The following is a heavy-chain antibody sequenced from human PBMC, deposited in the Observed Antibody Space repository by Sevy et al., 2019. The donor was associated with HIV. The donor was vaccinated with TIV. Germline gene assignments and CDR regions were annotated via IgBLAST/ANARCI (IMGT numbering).Heavy chain of an antibody. CDR1: GFTFSDYS. J-gene: IGHJ4*02. Sequence: GGSLRLSCAASGFTFSDYSMHGVRQAPGKGLEGVAVISYDGRNNKYNADSVKGRFTISRDNSKNTLYLQMNSLRVEDTAIYYCAKDRGEILHSAFDYWGQGTLVTVSS. V-gene: IGHV3-30*04. CDR3: AKDRGEILHSAFDY. CDR2: ISYDGRNNK. D-gene: IGHD3-16*01.